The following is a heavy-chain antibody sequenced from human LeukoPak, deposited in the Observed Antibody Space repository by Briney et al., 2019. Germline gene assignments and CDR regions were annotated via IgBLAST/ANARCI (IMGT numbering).Heavy chain of an antibody. CDR1: GHTLTELS. V-gene: IGHV1-24*01. Sequence: ASVKVSCKVSGHTLTELSMHWVRHPPGDWLEWMGGLHPEDGETIYAQEFQGRVTMTEDTPTHTAYMELSSLRSEDTAASYCAPGQGGWALPDYFDYWGQGTLVTVSS. J-gene: IGHJ4*02. D-gene: IGHD1-26*01. CDR2: LHPEDGET. CDR3: APGQGGWALPDYFDY.